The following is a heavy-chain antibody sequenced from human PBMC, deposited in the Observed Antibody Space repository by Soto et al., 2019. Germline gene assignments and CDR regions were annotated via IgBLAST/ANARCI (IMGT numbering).Heavy chain of an antibody. Sequence: GVSVKVSCKASGYTFTGYDMHWVRQAPGQGLEWMGWINPNSGGTNYAQKFQGWVTMTRDTSISTAYMELSRLRSDDTAVYYCARDSYDSSLYYYYGMDVWGQGTTVTVSS. CDR2: INPNSGGT. CDR3: ARDSYDSSLYYYYGMDV. D-gene: IGHD3-22*01. CDR1: GYTFTGYD. J-gene: IGHJ6*02. V-gene: IGHV1-2*04.